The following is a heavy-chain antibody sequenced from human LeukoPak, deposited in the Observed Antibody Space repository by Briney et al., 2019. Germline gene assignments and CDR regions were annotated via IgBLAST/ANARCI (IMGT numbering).Heavy chain of an antibody. J-gene: IGHJ3*02. D-gene: IGHD5-18*01. Sequence: GGSLRLSCAAPGFTLNDYAMNWVGQAQGKGRGWVSSISSRRSYIYYADSVKGRFTISRDNAKNSLYLQMNSLRAEDTAVYYCARAGWSWRDTAMVADLDAFDIWGQGTMVTVSS. CDR3: ARAGWSWRDTAMVADLDAFDI. CDR2: ISSRRSYI. CDR1: GFTLNDYA. V-gene: IGHV3-21*01.